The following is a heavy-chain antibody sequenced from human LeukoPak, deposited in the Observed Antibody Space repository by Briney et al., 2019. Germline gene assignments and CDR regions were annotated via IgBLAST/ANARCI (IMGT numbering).Heavy chain of an antibody. Sequence: SQTLSLTCTVSGGSISSGGYYWSWIRQHPGKGLEWIGYIYYSGSTYYNPSLKSRVTIAVDTSRTQFSLNLSSVTAADTAVYFCVRGDYSGYYFDYWGQGALVTVSS. D-gene: IGHD3-10*01. J-gene: IGHJ4*02. CDR3: VRGDYSGYYFDY. CDR2: IYYSGST. CDR1: GGSISSGGYY. V-gene: IGHV4-31*03.